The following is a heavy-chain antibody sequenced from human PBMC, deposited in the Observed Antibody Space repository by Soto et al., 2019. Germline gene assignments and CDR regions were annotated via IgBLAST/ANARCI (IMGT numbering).Heavy chain of an antibody. CDR3: GRLTGLPHYYSTDV. CDR1: GYTFTNYW. CDR2: IYPGDSDT. Sequence: GESLKISCQVSGYTFTNYWIGWVRQMPGKGLEWMGVIYPGDSDTKYSPSFQGQVTFSADKSINTAYLQWTSLKASDTAMYFCGRLTGLPHYYSTDVWGQGTTVTVSS. D-gene: IGHD3-9*01. J-gene: IGHJ6*02. V-gene: IGHV5-51*01.